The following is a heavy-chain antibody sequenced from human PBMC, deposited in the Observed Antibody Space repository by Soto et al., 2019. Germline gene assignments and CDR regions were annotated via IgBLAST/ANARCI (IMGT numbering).Heavy chain of an antibody. J-gene: IGHJ4*02. D-gene: IGHD3-16*01. CDR2: ISSSSSYI. Sequence: EVQLVESGGGLVKPGGSLRLSCAASGFTFSSYSMNWVRQAPGKGLEWVSSISSSSSYIYYADSVKGRFTISRDNAKNSLYLQMNSLRAEDTAVYYCPREAGPYDYIWGAAGYWGQGTLVTISS. CDR1: GFTFSSYS. V-gene: IGHV3-21*01. CDR3: PREAGPYDYIWGAAGY.